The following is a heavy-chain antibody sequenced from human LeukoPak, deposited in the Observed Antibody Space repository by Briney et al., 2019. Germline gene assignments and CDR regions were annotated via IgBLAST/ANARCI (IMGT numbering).Heavy chain of an antibody. J-gene: IGHJ4*02. CDR1: GGTFSSYA. CDR3: ASSRFSGWSQIDY. V-gene: IGHV1-69*13. D-gene: IGHD6-19*01. CDR2: IIPIFGTA. Sequence: ASVKVSCKASGGTFSSYAISWVRQAPGQGLEWMGGIIPIFGTANYAQKFQGRVTITADESTSTAYMELSSLRSEDTAVYYCASSRFSGWSQIDYWGQGTLVTVSS.